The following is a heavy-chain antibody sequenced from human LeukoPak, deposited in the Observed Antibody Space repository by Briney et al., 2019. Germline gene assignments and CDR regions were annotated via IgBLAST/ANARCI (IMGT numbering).Heavy chain of an antibody. D-gene: IGHD1-1*01. CDR1: GYTFTSYA. CDR3: ARETVRGLEREAGFDY. J-gene: IGHJ4*02. CDR2: IIPIFGTA. Sequence: SVKVSCKASGYTFTSYAISWVRQAPGQGLEWMGGIIPIFGTANYAQKFQGRVTITTDESTSTAYMELSSLRSEDTAVYYCARETVRGLEREAGFDYWGQGTLVTVSS. V-gene: IGHV1-69*05.